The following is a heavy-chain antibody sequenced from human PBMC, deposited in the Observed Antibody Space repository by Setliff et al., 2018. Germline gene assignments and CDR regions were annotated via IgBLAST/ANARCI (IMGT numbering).Heavy chain of an antibody. CDR3: ARHVGIRGRGYNYYYYYMDV. D-gene: IGHD3-10*01. Sequence: PSETLSLTCTVSGGSLRGSAIFWGWIRQPPGKGLEWIGSTYYNGDTYYNPSLKSRVTMSVDTSRNQFSLKLSSVTAADTALYYCARHVGIRGRGYNYYYYYMDVWG. CDR1: GGSLRGSAIF. V-gene: IGHV4-39*01. J-gene: IGHJ6*03. CDR2: TYYNGDT.